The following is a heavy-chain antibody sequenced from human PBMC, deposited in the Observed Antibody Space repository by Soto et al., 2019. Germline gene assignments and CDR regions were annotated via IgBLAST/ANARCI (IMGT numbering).Heavy chain of an antibody. J-gene: IGHJ4*02. CDR3: VRTSSY. CDR2: LYGGGTT. D-gene: IGHD2-2*01. Sequence: PGRSLRLACAASGFAVNIDYMRWVRQAPGKAVEWVSVLYGGGTTHYSDSVKGRFTISRDNSKNTVFLQMNSLRAEDTAVYYCVRTSSYWGQGTRVTVS. V-gene: IGHV3-53*01. CDR1: GFAVNIDY.